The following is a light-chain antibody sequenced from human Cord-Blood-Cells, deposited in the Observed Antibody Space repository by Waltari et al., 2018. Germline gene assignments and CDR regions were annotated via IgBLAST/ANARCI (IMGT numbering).Light chain of an antibody. CDR1: QSLLHSNGYNY. Sequence: IVMTQSPLSLPVTPGEPASISCRSSQSLLHSNGYNYLDWYLQKPGQSPQLLIYLGSTRSSGVRDRFSGSGAGTDFTLKISRVEAEDVGVYYCMQALQTPWTFGQGTKVEI. J-gene: IGKJ1*01. CDR2: LGS. CDR3: MQALQTPWT. V-gene: IGKV2-28*01.